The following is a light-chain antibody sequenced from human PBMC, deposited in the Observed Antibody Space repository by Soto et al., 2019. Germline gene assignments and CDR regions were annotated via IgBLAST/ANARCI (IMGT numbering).Light chain of an antibody. Sequence: SYELTQSPSVSVAPGQTARITCGGNNIGSKSVHWFQQRPGQAPVLVVLDDSDRPSGIPERFSGSKSETTATLTISGVEAGDEADYYCQVWDSNVLHHVFGTGTMLTVL. CDR1: NIGSKS. CDR3: QVWDSNVLHHV. CDR2: DDS. V-gene: IGLV3-21*02. J-gene: IGLJ1*01.